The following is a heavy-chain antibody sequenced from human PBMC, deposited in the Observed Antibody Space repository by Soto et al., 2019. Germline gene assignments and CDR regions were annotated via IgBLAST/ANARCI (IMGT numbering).Heavy chain of an antibody. CDR1: GGSISSYY. CDR2: IYYSGST. Sequence: SETLSLTCTVSGGSISSYYWSWIRQPPGKGLEWIGYIYYSGSTNYNPSLKSRVTISVDTSKNQFSLKLSSVTAADTAVYYCARVRKRLYYYMDVWGKGTTVTVSS. V-gene: IGHV4-59*01. CDR3: ARVRKRLYYYMDV. J-gene: IGHJ6*03.